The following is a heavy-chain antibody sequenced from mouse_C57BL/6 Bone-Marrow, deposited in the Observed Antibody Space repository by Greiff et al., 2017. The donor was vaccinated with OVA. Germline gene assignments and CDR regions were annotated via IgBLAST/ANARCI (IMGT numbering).Heavy chain of an antibody. CDR3: ARDAWGFRFAY. CDR1: GFTFSDFY. Sequence: EVKLMESGGGLVQSGRSLRLSCATSGFTFSDFYMEWVRQAPGKGLEWIAASRNKANDYTTEYSASVKGRFIVSRDTSQSILYLQMNALRAEDTAIYYCARDAWGFRFAYWGQGTLVTVSA. V-gene: IGHV7-1*01. CDR2: SRNKANDYTT. J-gene: IGHJ3*01.